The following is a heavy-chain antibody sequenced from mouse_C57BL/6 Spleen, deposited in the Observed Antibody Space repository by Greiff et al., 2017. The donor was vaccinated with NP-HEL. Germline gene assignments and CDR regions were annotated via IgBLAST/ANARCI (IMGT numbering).Heavy chain of an antibody. V-gene: IGHV1-59*01. CDR3: ARGGNGDWFDY. CDR2: IDPSDSYT. CDR1: GYTFTSYW. J-gene: IGHJ2*01. Sequence: QVQLQQPGAELVRPGTSVKLSCKASGYTFTSYWMHWVKQRPGQGLEWIGVIDPSDSYTNYNQKFKGKATLTVDTSSSTAYMQLSSLTSEDAAVDYCARGGNGDWFDYWGQGTTLTVSS. D-gene: IGHD2-1*01.